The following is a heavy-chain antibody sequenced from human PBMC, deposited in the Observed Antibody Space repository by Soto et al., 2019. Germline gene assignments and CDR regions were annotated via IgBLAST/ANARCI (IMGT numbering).Heavy chain of an antibody. J-gene: IGHJ4*02. D-gene: IGHD3-22*01. V-gene: IGHV3-23*01. CDR1: GVSFSSYA. CDR3: AKIYESRGYRYFDH. CDR2: ISGSSDST. Sequence: GGSLRLSCAASGVSFSSYAMSWVRQAPGKGLEWVSAISGSSDSTYYADSVKGRFTISRDNSKNTLYLQMSSLRAEDTAVYYCAKIYESRGYRYFDHWGQGTRVTVSS.